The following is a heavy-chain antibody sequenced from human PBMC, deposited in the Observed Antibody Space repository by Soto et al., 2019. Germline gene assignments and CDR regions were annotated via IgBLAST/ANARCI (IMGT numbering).Heavy chain of an antibody. CDR1: GFTFSSYG. V-gene: IGHV3-30*18. CDR3: AKDVKWSGSEFDY. CDR2: ISYDGSNK. Sequence: QVQLVESGGGVVQPGRSLRLSCAASGFTFSSYGMHWVRQAPGKGLEWVAVISYDGSNKYYADSVKGRFTISRDNSKNTLYLQMNSLRAEDTAVYYCAKDVKWSGSEFDYWGQGTLVTVSS. D-gene: IGHD3-3*01. J-gene: IGHJ4*02.